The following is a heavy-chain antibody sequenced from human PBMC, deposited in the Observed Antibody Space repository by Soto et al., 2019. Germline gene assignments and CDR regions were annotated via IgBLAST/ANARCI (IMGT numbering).Heavy chain of an antibody. CDR3: ARGRYCSGGSCYPHYYYYGMDV. D-gene: IGHD2-15*01. V-gene: IGHV5-51*01. CDR2: IYPGDSDT. CDR1: GYSFTSYW. J-gene: IGHJ6*02. Sequence: GEPLKISCKGSGYSFTSYWSGWVRQMPGKGLEWMGIIYPGDSDTRYSPSFQGQVTISADKSISTAYLQWSSLKASDTAMYYCARGRYCSGGSCYPHYYYYGMDVWGQGTTVTASS.